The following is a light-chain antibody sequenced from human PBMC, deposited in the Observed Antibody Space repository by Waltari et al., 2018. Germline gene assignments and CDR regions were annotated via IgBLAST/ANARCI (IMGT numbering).Light chain of an antibody. J-gene: IGKJ2*01. V-gene: IGKV3-15*01. Sequence: EIVMMQSPATLSVSPGEGVTLSCRASQSVGSSLAWYQQRPGQAPRLLIYAASTRATGIPGRFSGSGSGAEFTLTITSLQPEDCAVYYCQQYIDWPRTFGLGTKLEIK. CDR1: QSVGSS. CDR2: AAS. CDR3: QQYIDWPRT.